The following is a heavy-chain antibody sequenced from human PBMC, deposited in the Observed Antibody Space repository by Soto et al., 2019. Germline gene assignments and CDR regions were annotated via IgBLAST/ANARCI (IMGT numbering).Heavy chain of an antibody. CDR1: GFTFSSYA. V-gene: IGHV3-21*01. D-gene: IGHD2-15*01. CDR2: ISSSSSYI. J-gene: IGHJ4*02. Sequence: GGSLRLSCSASGFTFSSYAMHWVRQAPGKGLEYVSSISSSSSYIYYADSVKGRFTISRDNAKNSLYLQMNSLRAEDTAVYYCAREVAPTQYCSGGSCYSDYFDYWGQGTLVTVSS. CDR3: AREVAPTQYCSGGSCYSDYFDY.